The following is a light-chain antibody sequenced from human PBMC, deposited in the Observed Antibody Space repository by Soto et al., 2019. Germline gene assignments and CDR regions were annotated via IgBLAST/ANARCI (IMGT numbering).Light chain of an antibody. CDR2: GAS. Sequence: EIVLTQSPGTLSLSPGERATLSCRASQSVSSSYLAWYQQKPGQAPRLLIYGASSRATGIPDRFSGSGSGTDFTFTISRLEPEDFAVYYCQQYGSSPGFGGGTKVEIK. CDR1: QSVSSSY. V-gene: IGKV3-20*01. J-gene: IGKJ4*01. CDR3: QQYGSSPG.